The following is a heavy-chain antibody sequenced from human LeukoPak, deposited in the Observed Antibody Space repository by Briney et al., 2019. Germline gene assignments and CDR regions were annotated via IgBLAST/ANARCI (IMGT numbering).Heavy chain of an antibody. D-gene: IGHD1-26*01. CDR2: IKSKTDGGTI. V-gene: IGHV3-15*01. CDR3: TTERSGSFPY. CDR1: GFTVSSAW. J-gene: IGHJ4*02. Sequence: GGSLRLSCVASGFTVSSAWMNWVRQTPGTGLEWVGLIKSKTDGGTIDYAAPVKGRFTISRDDSKNTLYLQMNSLKTEDTAVYYCTTERSGSFPYWGQGALVTVSS.